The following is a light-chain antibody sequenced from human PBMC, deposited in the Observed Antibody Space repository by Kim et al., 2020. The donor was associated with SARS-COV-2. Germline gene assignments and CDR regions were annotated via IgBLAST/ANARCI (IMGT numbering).Light chain of an antibody. CDR3: SSYAGSNTYV. CDR1: NSDIGISKY. Sequence: QSALTQPPSASGSPGQSVTISCTGTNSDIGISKYVSWYQQHPGKAPKLIIYEVTKRPSGVPDRFSASKSGNVASLTVSGLQAEDEAEYYCSSYAGSNTYVFGTGTKVTVL. CDR2: EVT. J-gene: IGLJ1*01. V-gene: IGLV2-8*01.